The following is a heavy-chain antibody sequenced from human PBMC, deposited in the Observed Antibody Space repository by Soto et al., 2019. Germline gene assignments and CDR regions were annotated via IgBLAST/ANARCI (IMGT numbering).Heavy chain of an antibody. D-gene: IGHD1-26*01. CDR2: INGRSNYK. Sequence: EVQVVESGGGLVKPGGSLRLSCATSGFSFSTYNMNWVRHAPGKGLERVSSINGRSNYKYYTDSVQGRFAISRDNPKNSLYLQMDSLRVEDTGVYYCVREDGLVGSNSAFDYWGQGTLVTVSS. V-gene: IGHV3-21*02. CDR1: GFSFSTYN. CDR3: VREDGLVGSNSAFDY. J-gene: IGHJ4*02.